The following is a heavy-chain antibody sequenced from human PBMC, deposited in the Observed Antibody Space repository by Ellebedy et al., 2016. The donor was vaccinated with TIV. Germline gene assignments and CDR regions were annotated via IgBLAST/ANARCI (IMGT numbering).Heavy chain of an antibody. D-gene: IGHD6-13*01. Sequence: SVKVSXKASGGTFSSYAISWVRQAPGQGLEWMGGIIPIFGTANYAQKFQGRVTITADESTSTAYMELSSLRSEDTAVYYCAREVGVSSSWYENDAFDIWGQGTMVTVSS. CDR2: IIPIFGTA. CDR1: GGTFSSYA. CDR3: AREVGVSSSWYENDAFDI. V-gene: IGHV1-69*13. J-gene: IGHJ3*02.